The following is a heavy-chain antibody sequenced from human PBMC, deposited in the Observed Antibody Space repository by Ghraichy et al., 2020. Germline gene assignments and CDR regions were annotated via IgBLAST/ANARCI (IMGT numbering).Heavy chain of an antibody. V-gene: IGHV3-30*18. Sequence: GGSLRLSCAASGFTFSSYGMHWVRQAPGKGLEWVAVISYDGSNKYYADSVKGRFTISRDNSKNTLYLQMNSLRAEDTAVYYCAKDLYARITVRYYYYYGMDVWGQGTTVTVSS. D-gene: IGHD4-11*01. CDR3: AKDLYARITVRYYYYYGMDV. J-gene: IGHJ6*02. CDR2: ISYDGSNK. CDR1: GFTFSSYG.